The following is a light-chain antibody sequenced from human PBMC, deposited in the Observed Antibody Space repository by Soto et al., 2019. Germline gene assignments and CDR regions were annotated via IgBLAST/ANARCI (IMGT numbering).Light chain of an antibody. CDR1: QSVSSN. CDR3: QQYNNWPRT. V-gene: IGKV3-15*01. Sequence: EIVMTQSPATLSVSPGERATLSCRASQSVSSNLAWYQQKPGQAPRLLIYGASTRATGIPASFSGSGSGTEFTLTISSLQSEDFAVYYCQQYNNWPRTFGQGTKVDIK. J-gene: IGKJ1*01. CDR2: GAS.